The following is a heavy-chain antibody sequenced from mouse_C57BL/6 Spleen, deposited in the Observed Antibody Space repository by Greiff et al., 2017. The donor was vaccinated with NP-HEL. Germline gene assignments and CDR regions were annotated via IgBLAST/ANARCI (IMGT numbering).Heavy chain of an antibody. Sequence: QVQLKESGPELVKPGASVKISCKASGYAFSSSWMNWVKQRPGKGLEWIGRIYPGDGDTNYNGKFKGKATLTADKSSSTAYMQLSSLTSEDSAVYFCARAGSSYLHAMDYWGQGTSVTVSS. CDR2: IYPGDGDT. CDR3: ARAGSSYLHAMDY. CDR1: GYAFSSSW. D-gene: IGHD1-1*01. J-gene: IGHJ4*01. V-gene: IGHV1-82*01.